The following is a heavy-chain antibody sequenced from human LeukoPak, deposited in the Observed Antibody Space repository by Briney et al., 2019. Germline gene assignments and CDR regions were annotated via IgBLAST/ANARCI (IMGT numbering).Heavy chain of an antibody. D-gene: IGHD6-13*01. V-gene: IGHV3-23*01. CDR1: GFTFGSYA. Sequence: GGSLRLSCAASGFTFGSYAMSWVRQAPGKGLEWVSAISGSGGSTYYADSVKGRFTISRDNSKNTLYLQMNSLRAEDTAVYYCAKDAEGPSSSWKPFDYWGQGTLVTVSS. CDR3: AKDAEGPSSSWKPFDY. CDR2: ISGSGGST. J-gene: IGHJ4*02.